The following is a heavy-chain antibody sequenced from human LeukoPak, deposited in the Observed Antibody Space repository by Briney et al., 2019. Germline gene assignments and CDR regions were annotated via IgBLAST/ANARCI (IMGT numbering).Heavy chain of an antibody. J-gene: IGHJ6*02. CDR1: GYTFTSYG. CDR2: ISAYNGNT. Sequence: ASVTVSCKASGYTFTSYGISWVRQAPGQGLEWMGWISAYNGNTNYAQKLQGRVTMTTDTSTSTAYMELRSLRSDDTAVYYCARGMDSSGWETYYYYGMDVWGQGTTVTVSS. D-gene: IGHD6-19*01. V-gene: IGHV1-18*01. CDR3: ARGMDSSGWETYYYYGMDV.